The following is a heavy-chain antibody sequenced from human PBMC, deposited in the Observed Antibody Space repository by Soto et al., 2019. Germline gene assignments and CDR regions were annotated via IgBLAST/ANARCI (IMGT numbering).Heavy chain of an antibody. CDR3: AQGLTYYYDSSGYFDI. V-gene: IGHV1-69*01. CDR1: GYTFSSYA. CDR2: IIPIFGTA. Sequence: VKVSCRASGYTFSSYAISWVRQAPGQGLEWMGGIIPIFGTANYAQKFQGRVTITADESTSTAYMELSSLRSEDTAVYYCAQGLTYYYDSSGYFDIWGQGTMVTVSS. D-gene: IGHD3-22*01. J-gene: IGHJ3*02.